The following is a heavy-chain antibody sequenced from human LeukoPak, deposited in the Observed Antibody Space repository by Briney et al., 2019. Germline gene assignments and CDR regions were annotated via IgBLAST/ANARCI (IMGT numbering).Heavy chain of an antibody. J-gene: IGHJ4*02. CDR2: IIPIFGTA. Sequence: SVKVSCKASGGTFSSYAISWVRLAPGQGLEWMGRIIPIFGTANYAQKFQGRVTITTDESTRTAYMELSSLRSEGTAVYYCARVSFNEYYFDYWGQGTLVTVSS. CDR1: GGTFSSYA. D-gene: IGHD2-8*01. V-gene: IGHV1-69*05. CDR3: ARVSFNEYYFDY.